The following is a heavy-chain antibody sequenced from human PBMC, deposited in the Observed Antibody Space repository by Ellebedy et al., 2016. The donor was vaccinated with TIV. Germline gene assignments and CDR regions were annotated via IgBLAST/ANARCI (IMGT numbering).Heavy chain of an antibody. CDR2: ISGSGGST. CDR3: ASSSGWYDDAFDI. J-gene: IGHJ3*02. CDR1: GFTFSSYA. Sequence: GESLKISXAASGFTFSSYAMSWVRQAPGKGLEWVSAISGSGGSTYYADSVKGRFTISRDNSKNTLYLQMNSLRAEDTAVYYCASSSGWYDDAFDIWGQGTMVTVSS. D-gene: IGHD6-19*01. V-gene: IGHV3-23*01.